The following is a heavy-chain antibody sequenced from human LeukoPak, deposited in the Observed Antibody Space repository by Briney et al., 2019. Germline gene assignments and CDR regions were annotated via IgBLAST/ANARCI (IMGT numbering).Heavy chain of an antibody. Sequence: GGSLRLSCAASGFTFSSYSMTWVRQAPGKGLEWVSSISSSSYIYYADSVKGRFTISRDNAKNSLYLQMNSLRAEDTAVYYCARDPTTHCSGGSCPNAFDIWGQGTMVTVSS. CDR3: ARDPTTHCSGGSCPNAFDI. CDR2: ISSSSYI. J-gene: IGHJ3*02. D-gene: IGHD2-15*01. CDR1: GFTFSSYS. V-gene: IGHV3-21*01.